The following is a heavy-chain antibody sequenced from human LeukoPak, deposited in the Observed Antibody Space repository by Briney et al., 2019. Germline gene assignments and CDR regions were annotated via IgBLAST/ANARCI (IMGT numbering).Heavy chain of an antibody. CDR3: AKDRWELPFIIDY. CDR2: INHSGST. Sequence: PSETLSLTCAVYGGSFSGYYWSWIRQPPGKGLEWIGEINHSGSTNYNPSLKSRVTIPVDTSKNQFSLKLSSVTAADTAVYYCAKDRWELPFIIDYWGQGTLVTVSS. D-gene: IGHD1-26*01. CDR1: GGSFSGYY. J-gene: IGHJ4*02. V-gene: IGHV4-34*01.